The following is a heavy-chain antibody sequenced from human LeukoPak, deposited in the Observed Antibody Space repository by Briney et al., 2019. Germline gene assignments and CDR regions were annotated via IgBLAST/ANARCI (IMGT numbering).Heavy chain of an antibody. CDR3: ASYYASGVSAYDYFGMDV. D-gene: IGHD3-10*01. V-gene: IGHV4-38-2*01. Sequence: SETLSLTCAVSGYSISSGYYWGWIRQPPGKGLEWIGSMYHNRGTYYNPSLKSRVTISMDTSKNQFSLRLSSVTAADTAVYYCASYYASGVSAYDYFGMDVWGKGTTATVS. CDR2: MYHNRGT. CDR1: GYSISSGYY. J-gene: IGHJ6*04.